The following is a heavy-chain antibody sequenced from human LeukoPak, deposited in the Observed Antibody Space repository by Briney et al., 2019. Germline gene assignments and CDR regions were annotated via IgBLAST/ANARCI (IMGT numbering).Heavy chain of an antibody. CDR1: GGSISSYY. D-gene: IGHD2-2*01. CDR2: IYYSGST. V-gene: IGHV4-59*01. Sequence: SETLSLTCTVSGGSISSYYWSWIRQPPGKGLEWIGYIYYSGSTNYNPSLKSRVTISVGTSKNQFSLKLSSVTAADTAVYYCARDCSSTSCYDYWGQGTLVTVSS. J-gene: IGHJ4*02. CDR3: ARDCSSTSCYDY.